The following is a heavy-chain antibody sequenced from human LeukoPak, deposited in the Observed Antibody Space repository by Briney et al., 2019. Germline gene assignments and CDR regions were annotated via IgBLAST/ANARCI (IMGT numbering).Heavy chain of an antibody. CDR3: ARDVAPYYYGSGSYNPFDP. J-gene: IGHJ5*02. CDR2: INPSGGST. V-gene: IGHV1-46*01. Sequence: ASVKVSCKASGYTFTSYYMHWVRQAPGQGLEWMGIINPSGGSTSYAQKFQGRVTMTRDTSISTAYMELSRLRSDDTAVYYCARDVAPYYYGSGSYNPFDPWGQGTLVTVSS. CDR1: GYTFTSYY. D-gene: IGHD3-10*01.